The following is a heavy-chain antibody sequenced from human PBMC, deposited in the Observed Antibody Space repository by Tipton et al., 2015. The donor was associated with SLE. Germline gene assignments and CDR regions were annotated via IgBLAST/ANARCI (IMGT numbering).Heavy chain of an antibody. Sequence: QVQLVQSGVEVKKPGASVRVSCKASGYTFTTYGISWVRQAPGQGLEWMGWISTYNGNTNYAQKLQGRVTMTSDTSTSTAYMELRSLRSDDTAIYFCARATLISAAATSDYWGQGTLVTVSS. J-gene: IGHJ4*02. D-gene: IGHD6-13*01. V-gene: IGHV1-18*01. CDR3: ARATLISAAATSDY. CDR2: ISTYNGNT. CDR1: GYTFTTYG.